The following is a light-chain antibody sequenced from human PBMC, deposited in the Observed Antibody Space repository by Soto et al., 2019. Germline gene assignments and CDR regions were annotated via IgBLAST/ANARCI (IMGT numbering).Light chain of an antibody. Sequence: DIQMTQSPASLSSSVSERFTITCRASQSISSYLNWYQQKPGKAPKLLIYKASTLKSGVPSRFSGSGSGTEFTLTISSLQPDDFATYYCQQDYNYPLWTFGQGTKVDIK. CDR3: QQDYNYPLWT. CDR2: KAS. CDR1: QSISSY. V-gene: IGKV1-5*03. J-gene: IGKJ1*01.